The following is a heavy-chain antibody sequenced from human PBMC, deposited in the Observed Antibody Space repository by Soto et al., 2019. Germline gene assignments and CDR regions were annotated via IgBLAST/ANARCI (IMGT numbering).Heavy chain of an antibody. J-gene: IGHJ6*02. V-gene: IGHV1-18*01. Sequence: VQLVQSGAEVKQPGASVKVSCKASGYTVTNYGVTWVRQAPGQGLEWMAWINGDNGDTHYAQNVQGKATMTTDKATRTSYMELRSLKSAATAVYYCARHGRDYNAYTAVYSSYGMNVWGQGTTLTVSS. D-gene: IGHD1-26*01. CDR2: INGDNGDT. CDR3: ARHGRDYNAYTAVYSSYGMNV. CDR1: GYTVTNYG.